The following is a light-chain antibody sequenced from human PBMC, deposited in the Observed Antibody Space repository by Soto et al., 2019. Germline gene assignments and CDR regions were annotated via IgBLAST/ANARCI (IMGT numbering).Light chain of an antibody. CDR1: QDISNY. V-gene: IGKV1-33*01. Sequence: DIQMTQSPSSLSASVGDRVTIACQASQDISNYLHWYQQKPGKAPKLLIYDASNLETGVPSRFSGSGSGTDFTFTISSLQPEDIATYYCQQYDNFPRAINFGRGTRLELK. CDR2: DAS. CDR3: QQYDNFPRAIN. J-gene: IGKJ5*01.